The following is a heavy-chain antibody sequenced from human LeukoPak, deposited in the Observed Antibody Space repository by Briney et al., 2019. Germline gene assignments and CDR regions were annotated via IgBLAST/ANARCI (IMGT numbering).Heavy chain of an antibody. Sequence: GESLKISCKGSGYSFTSYWISWVRQMPGKGLEWMGRIDPSDSYTNYSPSFQGHVTISADKSISTAYLQWSSLKASDTAMYYCARHLGYCSSTSCYEVDYWGQGTPVTVSS. J-gene: IGHJ4*02. V-gene: IGHV5-10-1*01. D-gene: IGHD2-2*01. CDR1: GYSFTSYW. CDR3: ARHLGYCSSTSCYEVDY. CDR2: IDPSDSYT.